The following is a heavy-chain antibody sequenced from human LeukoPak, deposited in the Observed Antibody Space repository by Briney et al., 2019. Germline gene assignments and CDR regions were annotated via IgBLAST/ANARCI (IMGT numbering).Heavy chain of an antibody. Sequence: SETLSLTCTVSGGSISSSSYYWGWIRQPPGKGLEWIGSIYYSGSTYYNPSLKSRVTISVDTSKNQFSLKLSSVTAADTAVYYCARGGVGYNSVPFDYWGQGTLVTVSS. D-gene: IGHD5-24*01. CDR1: GGSISSSSYY. V-gene: IGHV4-39*07. J-gene: IGHJ4*02. CDR2: IYYSGST. CDR3: ARGGVGYNSVPFDY.